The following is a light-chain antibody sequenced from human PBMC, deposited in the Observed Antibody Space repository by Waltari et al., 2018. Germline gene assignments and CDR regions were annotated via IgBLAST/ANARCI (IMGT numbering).Light chain of an antibody. CDR3: HQRSNWPLT. J-gene: IGKJ3*01. V-gene: IGKV3-11*01. Sequence: EVVLTQSPATLSLSPGDRATLSCRASQSVTTDLAWYQQRRGQAPRLLISDASAGATGIPARCSGSGSGTDFTLTISGLEPEDFAVYYCHQRSNWPLTFGPGTKVDFK. CDR2: DAS. CDR1: QSVTTD.